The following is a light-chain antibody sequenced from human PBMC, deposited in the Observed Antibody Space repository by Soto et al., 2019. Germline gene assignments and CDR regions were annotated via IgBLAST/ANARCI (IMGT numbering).Light chain of an antibody. CDR2: DVV. J-gene: IGLJ1*01. V-gene: IGLV2-14*03. Sequence: QSVLTQPASVSGSPGQSVTISCTGSSSDIGAYNYVAWYQHYPGRAPKLLIYDVVNRPSGVSNRFSGSKSGDTASLTISGLLAEDEADYYCGSYTTTKTSRYVFGTGTKVTVL. CDR1: SSDIGAYNY. CDR3: GSYTTTKTSRYV.